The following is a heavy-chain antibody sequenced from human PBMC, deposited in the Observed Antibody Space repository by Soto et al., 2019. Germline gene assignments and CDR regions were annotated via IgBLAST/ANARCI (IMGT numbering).Heavy chain of an antibody. CDR2: IYYSGST. CDR1: GGSIISYY. Sequence: PSETLSLTCTVSGGSIISYYWIWIRQPPGKGLEWIGYIYYSGSTNYNPSLKSRVTISVDTSKNQFSLKLSSVTAADTAVYYCARGGWELQSHFDYWGQGTLVTVSS. CDR3: ARGGWELQSHFDY. D-gene: IGHD1-7*01. V-gene: IGHV4-59*01. J-gene: IGHJ4*02.